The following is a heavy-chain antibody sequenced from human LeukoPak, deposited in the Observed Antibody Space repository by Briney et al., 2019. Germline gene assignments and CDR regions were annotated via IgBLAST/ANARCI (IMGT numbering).Heavy chain of an antibody. J-gene: IGHJ6*04. D-gene: IGHD2-2*01. Sequence: GGSLRLSCAASGFTFSSYDMHWVRQATGKGLEWVSAIGTAGDSYYPGSVKGRFTISRENAKNSLYLQMNSLRAGDTAVYYCARGYCSSTSCSSSTSYGMDVWGKGTTVTVSS. CDR2: IGTAGDS. CDR3: ARGYCSSTSCSSSTSYGMDV. V-gene: IGHV3-13*01. CDR1: GFTFSSYD.